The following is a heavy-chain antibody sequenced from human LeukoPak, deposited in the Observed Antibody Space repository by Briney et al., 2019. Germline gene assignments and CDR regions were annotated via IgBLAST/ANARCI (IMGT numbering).Heavy chain of an antibody. V-gene: IGHV3-23*01. CDR2: ISGNGGST. J-gene: IGHJ6*03. Sequence: GGSLRLSCAASGFTFSSYAMSWVRQAPGQGLEWLSAISGNGGSTYYADTVKGRFTISRDNSKNTPYLQMNSLRAEDTAVYYCAKGGPAKGGYYDFWSGYYGHYYYMDVWGKGTTVTVSS. D-gene: IGHD3-3*01. CDR3: AKGGPAKGGYYDFWSGYYGHYYYMDV. CDR1: GFTFSSYA.